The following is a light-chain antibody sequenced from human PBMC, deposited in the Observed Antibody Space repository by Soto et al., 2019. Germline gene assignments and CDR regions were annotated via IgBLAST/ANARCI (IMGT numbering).Light chain of an antibody. CDR1: SSNIGAHYD. CDR3: MSYIVSTTTHWV. J-gene: IGLJ3*02. Sequence: QSVLTQPPSVSGAPGQRVTISCTGSSSNIGAHYDVHWYQQLPGTAPKLLIYGNSNRPSGVPDRFSGSKSGTSASLAITGLQPEDEADYYCMSYIVSTTTHWVLGGGTKLTVL. CDR2: GNS. V-gene: IGLV1-40*01.